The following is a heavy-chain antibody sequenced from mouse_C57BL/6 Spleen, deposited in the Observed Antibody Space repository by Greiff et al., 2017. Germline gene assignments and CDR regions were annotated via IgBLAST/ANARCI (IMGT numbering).Heavy chain of an antibody. CDR2: IDPSDSYT. CDR1: GYTFTSYW. V-gene: IGHV1-69*01. D-gene: IGHD1-1*01. Sequence: QVQLQQPGAELVMPGASVKLSCKASGYTFTSYWMHWVKQRPGQGLEWIGEIDPSDSYTNYNQKFKGKSTLTVDKSSSTAYMQLSSLTSEDSAVYYCARGKGYGSSYLDYWGQGTTLTVSS. CDR3: ARGKGYGSSYLDY. J-gene: IGHJ2*01.